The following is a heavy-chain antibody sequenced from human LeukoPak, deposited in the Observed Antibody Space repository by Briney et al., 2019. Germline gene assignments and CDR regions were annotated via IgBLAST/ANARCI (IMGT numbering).Heavy chain of an antibody. CDR3: ARDGDSSGYFFRPDY. D-gene: IGHD3-22*01. CDR2: ISVYSDDK. CDR1: GYTFTNYA. V-gene: IGHV1-18*01. J-gene: IGHJ4*02. Sequence: GASVKVSCKASGYTFTNYAISWVRQAPGQEVEWMGWISVYSDDKKSAQNLQGRITMTTDTSKSTAYMELRSLRSDDTAVYYCARDGDSSGYFFRPDYWGQGTLVTVSS.